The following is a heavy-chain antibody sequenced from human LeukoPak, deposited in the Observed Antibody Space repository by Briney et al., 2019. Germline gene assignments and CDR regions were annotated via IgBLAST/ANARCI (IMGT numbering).Heavy chain of an antibody. CDR1: GFTFNNYN. CDR3: AKVRLPNFAYYYGMDV. V-gene: IGHV3-23*01. D-gene: IGHD5-24*01. Sequence: PAESLRLSCAASGFTFNNYNRNWVRQPPGKGLEWISAISGSGGSTYSADSVKGRFTISIDNSKNTLYLQMNSLRAEDTAVYYCAKVRLPNFAYYYGMDVWGQGTTVTVSS. CDR2: ISGSGGST. J-gene: IGHJ6*02.